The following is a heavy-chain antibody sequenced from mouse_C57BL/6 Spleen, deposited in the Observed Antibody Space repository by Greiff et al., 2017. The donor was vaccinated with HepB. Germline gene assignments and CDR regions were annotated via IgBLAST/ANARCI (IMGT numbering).Heavy chain of an antibody. Sequence: VQLKESGGGLVKPGGSLKLSCAASGFTFSDYGMHWVRQAPEKGLEWVAYISSGSSTIYNADTVKGRFTINRDNAKNTLFLQMTSLRSEDTAMYYCTRSSSFDYWGQGTTLTVSS. V-gene: IGHV5-17*01. J-gene: IGHJ2*01. D-gene: IGHD1-1*01. CDR3: TRSSSFDY. CDR2: ISSGSSTI. CDR1: GFTFSDYG.